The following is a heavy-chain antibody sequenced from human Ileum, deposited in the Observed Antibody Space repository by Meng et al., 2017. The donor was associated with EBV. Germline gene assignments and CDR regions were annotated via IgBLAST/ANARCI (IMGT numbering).Heavy chain of an antibody. CDR2: MTHSGST. D-gene: IGHD3-10*01. Sequence: QVGLQRWALVVARREVTSSLTCADCGGSFSGYSWSWIRQPPGKELQCIWQMTHSGSTNYSPVPTRRVTISVDTSKNKYSLKLRSGNAADTAVYYCARGNKVSDRGFEYWGQGTLVTVSS. V-gene: IGHV4-34*01. J-gene: IGHJ4*02. CDR1: GGSFSGYS. CDR3: ARGNKVSDRGFEY.